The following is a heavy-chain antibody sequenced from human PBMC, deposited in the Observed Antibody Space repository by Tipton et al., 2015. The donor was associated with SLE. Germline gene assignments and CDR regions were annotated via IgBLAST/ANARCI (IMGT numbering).Heavy chain of an antibody. J-gene: IGHJ3*02. D-gene: IGHD5-18*01. V-gene: IGHV3-11*04. CDR1: GFTFSDYY. CDR3: ATDTASRDAFDI. CDR2: ISSSGSTI. Sequence: SLRLSCAASGFTFSDYYMSWIRQAPGKGLEWVSYISSSGSTIYYADSVEGRFTISRDNAKNSLYLQMNSLRAEDTAVYYCATDTASRDAFDIWGQGAMVTVSS.